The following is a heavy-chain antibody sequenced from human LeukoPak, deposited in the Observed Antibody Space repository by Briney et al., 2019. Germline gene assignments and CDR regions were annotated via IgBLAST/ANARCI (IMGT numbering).Heavy chain of an antibody. D-gene: IGHD3-10*01. Sequence: SQTLSLTCTVSGGSFTSDDFYWSWIRQPPGKGLEWIGYIYYSGSTNYNPSLKSRVTISVDTSKNQFSLKLSSVTAADTAVYYCARLGYYGSGRDYYYGMDVWCQGTTVTVSS. CDR2: IYYSGST. CDR3: ARLGYYGSGRDYYYGMDV. J-gene: IGHJ6*02. V-gene: IGHV4-61*08. CDR1: GGSFTSDDFY.